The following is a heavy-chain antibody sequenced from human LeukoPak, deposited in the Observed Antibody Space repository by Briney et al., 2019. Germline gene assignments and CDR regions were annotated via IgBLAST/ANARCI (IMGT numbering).Heavy chain of an antibody. V-gene: IGHV3-23*01. CDR3: AKEGGSGWYGKDAFDI. Sequence: GGSLRLSCAASGFTFSSYGMSWVRQAPGKGLEWVSAISGSGGSTYYADSVKGRFTISRDNSKNTLYLQMNSLRAEDTAVYYCAKEGGSGWYGKDAFDIWGQGTMVTVSS. CDR1: GFTFSSYG. J-gene: IGHJ3*02. CDR2: ISGSGGST. D-gene: IGHD6-19*01.